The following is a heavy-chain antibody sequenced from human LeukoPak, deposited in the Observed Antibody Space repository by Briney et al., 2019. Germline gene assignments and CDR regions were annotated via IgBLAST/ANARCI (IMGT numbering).Heavy chain of an antibody. CDR1: GFTFSDFE. J-gene: IGHJ6*03. CDR3: AIDGYRSYCYYMDV. CDR2: ITGSGRSK. D-gene: IGHD6-19*01. V-gene: IGHV3-48*03. Sequence: GGSLRLSCAASGFTFSDFEMNWVRQAPGKGLEWISFITGSGRSKYYADSVEGRFTISRDNAKTTLFLQMDSLRVEDTAVYYCAIDGYRSYCYYMDVWGEGAAVTVSS.